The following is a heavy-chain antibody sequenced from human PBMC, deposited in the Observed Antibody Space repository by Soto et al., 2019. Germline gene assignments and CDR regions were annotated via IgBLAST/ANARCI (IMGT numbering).Heavy chain of an antibody. V-gene: IGHV3-30-3*01. D-gene: IGHD3-22*01. Sequence: PGGSLRLSCAASGFTFSSYAMHWVRQAPGKGLEWVAVISYDGSNKYYADSVKGRFTISRDNSKNTLYLQMNSLRAEDTAVYYCARGSSSGYYSFYFDYWGQGTLVTVSS. CDR3: ARGSSSGYYSFYFDY. CDR1: GFTFSSYA. CDR2: ISYDGSNK. J-gene: IGHJ4*02.